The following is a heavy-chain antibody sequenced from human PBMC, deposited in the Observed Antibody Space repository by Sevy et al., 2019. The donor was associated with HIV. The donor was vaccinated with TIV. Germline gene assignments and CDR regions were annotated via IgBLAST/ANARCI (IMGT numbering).Heavy chain of an antibody. J-gene: IGHJ6*02. CDR1: GFTFSSYS. Sequence: GGSLRLSCAASGFTFSSYSMNWVRQAPGKGLEWVSYISSSSTIYYADSVKGRFTISRDNAKNSLYLQLNSLRDEDTAGYYCARDVYYYDSSGYYHYYYYGMDVWGQGTTVTVSS. CDR2: ISSSSTI. CDR3: ARDVYYYDSSGYYHYYYYGMDV. D-gene: IGHD3-22*01. V-gene: IGHV3-48*02.